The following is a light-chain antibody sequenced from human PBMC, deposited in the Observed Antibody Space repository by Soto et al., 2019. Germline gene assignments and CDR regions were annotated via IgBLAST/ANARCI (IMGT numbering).Light chain of an antibody. J-gene: IGKJ5*01. CDR1: QSVSSSY. CDR2: GAS. Sequence: EIVLTQSPGTLSLSPGERATLSCRARQSVSSSYLAWYQQKPGQAPRLLIYGASSRATGIPDRFSGSGSGTDFTLTSSRLEPEDFAMYYCHLYVISPPVILGQGTRLEIK. CDR3: HLYVISPPVI. V-gene: IGKV3-20*01.